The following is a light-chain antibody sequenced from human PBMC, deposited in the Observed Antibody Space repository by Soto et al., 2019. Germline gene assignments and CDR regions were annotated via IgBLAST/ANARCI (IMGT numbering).Light chain of an antibody. CDR2: EAS. CDR3: QYYKEHST. J-gene: IGKJ1*01. Sequence: DIQMTQSPSTLSASVGDRVTITCRASQSISSWLAWYQQKPGKAPKLLIYEASNSEIWVPPRFSGSGFGTEFNLTISSLQPEDSATYYCQYYKEHSTFGQGTRLEIK. V-gene: IGKV1-5*03. CDR1: QSISSW.